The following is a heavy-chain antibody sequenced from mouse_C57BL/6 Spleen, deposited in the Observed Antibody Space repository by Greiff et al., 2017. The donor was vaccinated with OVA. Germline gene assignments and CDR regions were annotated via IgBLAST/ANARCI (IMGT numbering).Heavy chain of an antibody. V-gene: IGHV1-80*01. CDR1: GYAFSSYW. CDR2: IYPGDGAT. CDR3: AITTVVAPYAMDY. Sequence: VKLLESGAELVKPGASVKISCKASGYAFSSYWMNWVKQRPGKGLEWIGQIYPGDGATNYNGKFKGKATLTADKSSSTAYMQLSSLTSEDSAVYFCAITTVVAPYAMDYWGQGTSVTVSS. J-gene: IGHJ4*01. D-gene: IGHD1-1*01.